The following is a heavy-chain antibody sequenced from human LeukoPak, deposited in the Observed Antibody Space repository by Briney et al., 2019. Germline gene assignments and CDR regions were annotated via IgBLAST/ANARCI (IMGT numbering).Heavy chain of an antibody. J-gene: IGHJ4*02. Sequence: GASVKVSCKASGYTFTGYYMHWVRQAPGQGLEWMGGIIPIFGTANYAQKFQGRVTITADKSTSTAYMELSSLRSEDTAVYYCARGYCSSTSCYEGFNYWGQGTLVTVSS. CDR3: ARGYCSSTSCYEGFNY. V-gene: IGHV1-69*06. CDR2: IIPIFGTA. CDR1: GYTFTGYY. D-gene: IGHD2-2*01.